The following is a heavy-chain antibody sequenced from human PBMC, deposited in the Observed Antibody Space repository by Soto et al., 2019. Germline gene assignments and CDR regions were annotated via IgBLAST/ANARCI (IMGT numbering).Heavy chain of an antibody. CDR1: GYTFTRYG. J-gene: IGHJ6*02. CDR3: AMVDVYVTPSPQDV. D-gene: IGHD3-16*01. Sequence: QVQLVQSGAEVKNPGASVKVSCKASGYTFTRYGIGWARQAPGQGLEWMGWINTYNGNTNYAQNVQVRVTLTTDTSPSTAYMELRSLRSNDTAIYYGAMVDVYVTPSPQDVWGQGTTVIVSS. CDR2: INTYNGNT. V-gene: IGHV1-18*01.